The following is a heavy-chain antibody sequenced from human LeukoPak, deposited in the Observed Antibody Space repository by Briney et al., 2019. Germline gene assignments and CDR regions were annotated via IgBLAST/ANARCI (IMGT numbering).Heavy chain of an antibody. CDR2: IKYDGSEK. J-gene: IGHJ4*02. CDR1: GFTFGGYW. D-gene: IGHD6-6*01. CDR3: ARDGVSSSPDFDY. V-gene: IGHV3-7*01. Sequence: GGSLRLSCGASGFTFGGYWMYWVRQAPGEGLEWVANIKYDGSEKNYVDSVKGRFTISRDNAKNSLYLQMNSLRAEDTAVYYCARDGVSSSPDFDYWGQGTLVTVSS.